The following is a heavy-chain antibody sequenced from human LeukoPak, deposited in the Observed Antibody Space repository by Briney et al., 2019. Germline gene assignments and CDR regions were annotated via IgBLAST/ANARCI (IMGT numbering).Heavy chain of an antibody. CDR3: ARQRKMMKTVDY. J-gene: IGHJ4*02. V-gene: IGHV4-39*01. CDR2: IYYSGST. CDR1: GGSISSSSYY. D-gene: IGHD1-14*01. Sequence: PSETLSLTCTVSGGSISSSSYYWGWIRQPPGKGLEWIGSIYYSGSTYYNPPLKSRVTISVDTSKNQFSLKLSSVTAADTAVYYCARQRKMMKTVDYWGQGTLVTVSS.